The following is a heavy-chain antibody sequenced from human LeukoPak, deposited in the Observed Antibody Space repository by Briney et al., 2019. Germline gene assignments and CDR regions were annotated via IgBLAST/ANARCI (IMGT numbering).Heavy chain of an antibody. CDR1: GGSISSYY. D-gene: IGHD4-17*01. J-gene: IGHJ5*02. CDR2: IYYSGST. Sequence: SETLSLTCTVSGGSISSYYWSWIRQPPGKGLEWIGYIYYSGSTNYNPSLKSRVTISVDTSKNQFSLKLSSVTAADTAVYYCARDFSSPSYGDFNWFDPWGQGTLVTVSS. CDR3: ARDFSSPSYGDFNWFDP. V-gene: IGHV4-59*12.